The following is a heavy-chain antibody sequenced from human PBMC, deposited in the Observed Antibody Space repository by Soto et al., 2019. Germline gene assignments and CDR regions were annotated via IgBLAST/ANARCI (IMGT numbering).Heavy chain of an antibody. J-gene: IGHJ6*03. CDR1: GLTFVSYA. Sequence: PGRLLRVSCAASGLTFVSYAVSWIRQAPGKGLEWVSAISGSGGSKYYADSVKGRFTISRDNSKNTLYLQMNSLRAEDTAVYYCARDAGYYYMDVWGKGTTVTVS. V-gene: IGHV3-23*01. CDR2: ISGSGGSK. CDR3: ARDAGYYYMDV.